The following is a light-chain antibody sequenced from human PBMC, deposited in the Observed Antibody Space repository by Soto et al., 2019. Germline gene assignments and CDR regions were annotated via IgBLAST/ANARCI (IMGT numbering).Light chain of an antibody. CDR1: SSDVGGYDY. V-gene: IGLV2-14*01. J-gene: IGLJ1*01. CDR3: QSYDSSLSGYV. CDR2: EVI. Sequence: QSALTQPASVSGSPGQSITISCTGTSSDVGGYDYVSWYQQHPGKAPRLILYEVINRPSGVSVRFSGSKSGNTASLAITGLRAEDEADYYCQSYDSSLSGYVFGTGTKLTVL.